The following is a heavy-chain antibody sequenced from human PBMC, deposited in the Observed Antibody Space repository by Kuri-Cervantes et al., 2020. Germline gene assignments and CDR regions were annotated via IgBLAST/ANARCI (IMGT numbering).Heavy chain of an antibody. V-gene: IGHV3-30*03. J-gene: IGHJ6*03. CDR3: ARAPYDFWSGFLVLGYMDV. CDR2: ISNDGINH. D-gene: IGHD3-3*01. CDR1: GFTFSDYD. Sequence: GESLKISCAGSGFTFSDYDIHWVRQAPGKGLEWITLISNDGINHYFGNSVKGRFTMSRDNSKNTLYLQMNSLRAEDTAVYYCARAPYDFWSGFLVLGYMDVWGKGTTVTVSS.